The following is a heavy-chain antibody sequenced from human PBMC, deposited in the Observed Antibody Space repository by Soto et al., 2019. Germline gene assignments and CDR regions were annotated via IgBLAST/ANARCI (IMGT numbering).Heavy chain of an antibody. V-gene: IGHV3-23*01. J-gene: IGHJ4*02. CDR1: GFTFSSYA. CDR2: ISGSGGST. D-gene: IGHD2-15*01. Sequence: EEQLLESGGGLVQPGGSLRLSCAASGFTFSSYAMSWVRQAPGKGLEWVSAISGSGGSTYYADSVKGRFTISRDNSKNTLYLQMNSLRAEDTAVYYCAKEACSGGSCYDYPFDYWGQGTLVTVSS. CDR3: AKEACSGGSCYDYPFDY.